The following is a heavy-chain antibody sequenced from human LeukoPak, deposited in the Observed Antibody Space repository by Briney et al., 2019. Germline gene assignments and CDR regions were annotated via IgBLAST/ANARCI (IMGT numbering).Heavy chain of an antibody. D-gene: IGHD3-10*01. CDR1: GGSISSSTYC. J-gene: IGHJ5*02. Sequence: PSETLSLTCTVSGGSISSSTYCWSWVRQPPGKGLEWIGEINHSGSTNYNPSLKSRVTISVDTSKNQFSLKLSSVTAADTAVYYCARSLGYTMPWGQGTLVTVSS. V-gene: IGHV4-4*02. CDR3: ARSLGYTMP. CDR2: INHSGST.